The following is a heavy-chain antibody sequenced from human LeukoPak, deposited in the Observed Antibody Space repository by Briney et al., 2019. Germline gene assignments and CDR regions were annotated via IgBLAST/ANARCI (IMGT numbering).Heavy chain of an antibody. CDR1: GDSFTSYW. J-gene: IGHJ6*02. D-gene: IGHD2-2*01. V-gene: IGHV5-51*01. CDR2: IYPGDSDT. Sequence: GASLQISCKGSGDSFTSYWIGWVRQLPGKGLEWMGIIYPGDSDTRYSPSFQGQVTISADKSISTAYLQWGSLKASDTAMYYCARHAYCSSTTCYYYYGIDVWGQGTTVTVSS. CDR3: ARHAYCSSTTCYYYYGIDV.